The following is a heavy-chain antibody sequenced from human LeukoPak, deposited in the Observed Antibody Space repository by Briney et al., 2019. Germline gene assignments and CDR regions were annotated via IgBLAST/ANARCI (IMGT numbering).Heavy chain of an antibody. J-gene: IGHJ3*02. V-gene: IGHV4-59*08. CDR2: FHYSGST. CDR3: ARLGQPNAFDI. CDR1: GASISSYY. D-gene: IGHD3-16*01. Sequence: PSETLSLTCSVSGASISSYYWTWLRQPPGKGLEFIGYFHYSGSTNYNPSLKSRVTISVDTSKKRFSLRLSSVTAADTAVYYCARLGQPNAFDIWGQGTMVTVSS.